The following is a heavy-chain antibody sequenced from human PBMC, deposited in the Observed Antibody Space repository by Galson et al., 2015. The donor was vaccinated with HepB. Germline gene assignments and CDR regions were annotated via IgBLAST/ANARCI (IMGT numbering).Heavy chain of an antibody. CDR3: VMDYDSTGFYFEPMDV. V-gene: IGHV3-23*01. Sequence: SLRLSCAASGFTFSVYAMNWVRQAPGKGLEWVSTISTSNTPHYADSVKGRFTISRDNSKSTLYLQMNSLRAEDTAVYYCVMDYDSTGFYFEPMDVWGQGTTVIVFS. CDR2: ISTSNTP. CDR1: GFTFSVYA. J-gene: IGHJ6*02. D-gene: IGHD3-22*01.